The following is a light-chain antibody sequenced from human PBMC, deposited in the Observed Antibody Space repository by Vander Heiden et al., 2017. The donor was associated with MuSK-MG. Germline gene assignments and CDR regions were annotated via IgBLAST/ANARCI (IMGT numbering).Light chain of an antibody. CDR2: GAS. CDR1: QSVSSN. CDR3: QQYNNWRPLT. Sequence: EIVMTQSPATLSVSPGERATLSCRASQSVSSNSAWYQQKPGQAPRLLIYGASTRATGIPARFSGSGCGREFTLTISSRQSEDFAVYYCQQYNNWRPLTFGGGTKVEIK. J-gene: IGKJ4*01. V-gene: IGKV3-15*01.